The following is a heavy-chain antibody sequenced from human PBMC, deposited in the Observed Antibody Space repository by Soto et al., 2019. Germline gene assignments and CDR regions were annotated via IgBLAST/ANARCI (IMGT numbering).Heavy chain of an antibody. Sequence: GASVKVFCKASGYTFTSYGISWVRQAPGQRLEWMGWISAYNGNTNYAQKLQGRVTMTTDTSTSTAYMELRSLRSDDTAVYYFARDPDRLLWFGELLSFDYWGQGTLVTVSS. CDR1: GYTFTSYG. CDR2: ISAYNGNT. CDR3: ARDPDRLLWFGELLSFDY. J-gene: IGHJ4*02. D-gene: IGHD3-10*01. V-gene: IGHV1-18*01.